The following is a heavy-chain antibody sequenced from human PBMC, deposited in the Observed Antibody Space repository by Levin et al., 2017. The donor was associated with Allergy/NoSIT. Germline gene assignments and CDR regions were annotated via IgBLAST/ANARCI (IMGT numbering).Heavy chain of an antibody. J-gene: IGHJ3*02. V-gene: IGHV3-33*01. Sequence: LSLTCAGSGFTFRKHGIHWVRQAPGKGLEWVAMIWYDGSNQDYVDSVKGRFTISRDNSKNTVFFQMNSLRSEDTGVYYCARQALGRSDREEAFDIWGQGTMVTVSP. CDR1: GFTFRKHG. CDR3: ARQALGRSDREEAFDI. D-gene: IGHD7-27*01. CDR2: IWYDGSNQ.